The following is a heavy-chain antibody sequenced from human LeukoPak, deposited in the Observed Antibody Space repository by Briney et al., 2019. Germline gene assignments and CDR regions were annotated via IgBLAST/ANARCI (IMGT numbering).Heavy chain of an antibody. V-gene: IGHV3-21*01. J-gene: IGHJ4*02. CDR1: GFTFSSYS. CDR2: ISSSSSYI. Sequence: GGSLRLSCAASGFTFSSYSMNWVRQAPGKGLEWVSSISSSSSYIYYADSVKGRFTISRDNAKNSLYLQMNSLRAEDTAVYYCAREVVTMVRGVNYFDYWGQGTLVTVSS. D-gene: IGHD3-10*01. CDR3: AREVVTMVRGVNYFDY.